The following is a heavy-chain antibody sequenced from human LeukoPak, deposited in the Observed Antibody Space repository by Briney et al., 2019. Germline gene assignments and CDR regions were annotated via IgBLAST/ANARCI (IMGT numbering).Heavy chain of an antibody. Sequence: GGSLRLSCTASGFTFRTYIMAWVRQVPGKGLEWISAISGDAITTYYAVPVKDRFTTSRDNFRNTLSLQMDSLRADDSAVYYCAKDASPYSNYAVRWFDSWGQGTLVTVSS. CDR1: GFTFRTYI. CDR3: AKDASPYSNYAVRWFDS. D-gene: IGHD4/OR15-4a*01. V-gene: IGHV3-23*01. CDR2: ISGDAITT. J-gene: IGHJ5*01.